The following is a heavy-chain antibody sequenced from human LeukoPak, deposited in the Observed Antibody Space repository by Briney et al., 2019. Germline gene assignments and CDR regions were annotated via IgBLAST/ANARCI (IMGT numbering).Heavy chain of an antibody. V-gene: IGHV4-59*01. D-gene: IGHD6-13*01. J-gene: IGHJ6*02. Sequence: SETLSLTCAVSGGSIGSYYWNWIRQPPGKGLEWIGGIHYSGYISYNPSLESRVTISADTSKDQFSLTMSPVTAADLALYYRARWQGDSSNWGRTRGYGMDVWGQGITVIVSS. CDR2: IHYSGYI. CDR1: GGSIGSYY. CDR3: ARWQGDSSNWGRTRGYGMDV.